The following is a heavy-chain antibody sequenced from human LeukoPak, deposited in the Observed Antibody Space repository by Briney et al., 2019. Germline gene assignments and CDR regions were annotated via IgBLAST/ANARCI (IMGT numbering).Heavy chain of an antibody. J-gene: IGHJ4*02. D-gene: IGHD1-26*01. CDR1: GGSISSYY. V-gene: IGHV4-59*01. Sequence: PSETLSLTCTVSGGSISSYYWSWIRQPPAKGLEWTGFFSYSGSTKYNPSLKSRVTMSVDTSKNQFSLKLSSVTAADTAVYYCARMYSGTSYYFDYWGQGTLVTVSS. CDR3: ARMYSGTSYYFDY. CDR2: FSYSGST.